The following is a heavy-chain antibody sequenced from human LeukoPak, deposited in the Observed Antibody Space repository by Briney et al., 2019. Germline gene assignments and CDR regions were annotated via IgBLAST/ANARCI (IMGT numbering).Heavy chain of an antibody. V-gene: IGHV4-34*01. J-gene: IGHJ6*03. CDR1: GGSFSGYY. D-gene: IGHD4-17*01. CDR3: ARAYGDYEGRYYYYMDV. CDR2: INHSEST. Sequence: SETLSLTCAVYGGSFSGYYWSWIRQPPGKGLEWIGEINHSESTNYNPSLKSRVTISVDTSKNQFSLKLSSVTAADTAVYYCARAYGDYEGRYYYYMDVWGKGTTVTVSS.